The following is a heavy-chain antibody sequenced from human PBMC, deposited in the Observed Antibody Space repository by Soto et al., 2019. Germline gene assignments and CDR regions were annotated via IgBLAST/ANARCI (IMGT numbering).Heavy chain of an antibody. J-gene: IGHJ6*02. Sequence: HPGGSLRLSCLASGFTFSDFAMTWVRHVPGRGLEWVASLDGAGGSTYYAESVRGRFSISRDNSQNTLFLQMKRLTVDDTAIYYCEAPRDEYGSGVSWFTYGMDIWGQGTTVTVSS. CDR1: GFTFSDFA. CDR2: LDGAGGST. CDR3: EAPRDEYGSGVSWFTYGMDI. D-gene: IGHD3-10*01. V-gene: IGHV3-23*01.